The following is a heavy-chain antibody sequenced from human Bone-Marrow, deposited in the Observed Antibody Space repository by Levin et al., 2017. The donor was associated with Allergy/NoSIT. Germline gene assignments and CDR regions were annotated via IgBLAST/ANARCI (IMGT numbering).Heavy chain of an antibody. D-gene: IGHD2-2*01. V-gene: IGHV3-21*01. CDR1: GFTFSTYS. CDR2: ISGGRSYI. CDR3: ARGRDCSSTSCYGVGDF. Sequence: GESLKISCAASGFTFSTYSMNWVRQAPGKGLEWVSSISGGRSYIYYAESVKGRFTISRDNAKNSLYLQMNSLRAEDTAVYYCARGRDCSSTSCYGVGDFWGQGTLVTVSS. J-gene: IGHJ4*02.